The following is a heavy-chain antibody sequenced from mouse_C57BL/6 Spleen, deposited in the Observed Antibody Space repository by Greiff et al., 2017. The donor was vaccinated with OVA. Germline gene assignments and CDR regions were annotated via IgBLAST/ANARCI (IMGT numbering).Heavy chain of an antibody. J-gene: IGHJ4*01. CDR3: ARFHYDYDPCYAMDY. Sequence: QVQLQQPGAELVRPGSSVKLSCKASGYTFTSYWMDWVKQRPGQGLEWIGNIYPSDSETHYNQKFKDKATLTVDKSSSTAYMQLSSLTSEDSAVYYCARFHYDYDPCYAMDYWGQGTSVTVSS. D-gene: IGHD2-4*01. CDR1: GYTFTSYW. V-gene: IGHV1-61*01. CDR2: IYPSDSET.